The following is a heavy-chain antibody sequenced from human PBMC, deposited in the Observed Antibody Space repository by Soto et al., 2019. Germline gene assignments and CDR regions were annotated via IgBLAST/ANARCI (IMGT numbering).Heavy chain of an antibody. V-gene: IGHV4-59*01. D-gene: IGHD3-16*02. CDR3: ARDHGSYPNT. CDR1: GGAITSDF. Sequence: QVQLQESGPGLVKPSETLSLTCNVSGGAITSDFCSWIRQPPGKGLEWIGYVYYSGAADYNPSLKPRVTISIATSKTQFSLRLASATAADTGIYYCARDHGSYPNTWGQGILVTVSS. J-gene: IGHJ1*01. CDR2: VYYSGAA.